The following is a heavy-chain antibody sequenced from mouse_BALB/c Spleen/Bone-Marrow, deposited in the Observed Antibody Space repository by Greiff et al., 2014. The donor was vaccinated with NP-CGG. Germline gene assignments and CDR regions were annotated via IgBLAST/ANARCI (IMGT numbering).Heavy chain of an antibody. J-gene: IGHJ2*01. V-gene: IGHV1-54*01. CDR2: INPGSGST. CDR1: GYAFTDYL. D-gene: IGHD2-3*01. CDR3: ARYDGYFDY. Sequence: VKLMESGAELVRPGTSVKVSCKTSGYAFTDYLMEWLKQRPGQGLEWIGVINPGSGSTNYNEKFKDKATLTADKSSSTAYIQLSSLTSDDSAVYFSARYDGYFDYWGQGTTLTVSS.